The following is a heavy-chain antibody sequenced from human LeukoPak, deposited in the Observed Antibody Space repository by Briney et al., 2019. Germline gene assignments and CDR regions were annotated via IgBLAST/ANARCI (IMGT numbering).Heavy chain of an antibody. Sequence: PSETLSLTCAVYGGSFSGYYWSWIRQPPGKGLEWIGEINHSGSTNYNPSLKSRVTISVDTSKNQFSLKLSSVTAADTAVYYCARTLLWYDYWGQGTLVTVSS. V-gene: IGHV4-34*01. CDR2: INHSGST. CDR3: ARTLLWYDY. D-gene: IGHD2-21*01. CDR1: GGSFSGYY. J-gene: IGHJ4*02.